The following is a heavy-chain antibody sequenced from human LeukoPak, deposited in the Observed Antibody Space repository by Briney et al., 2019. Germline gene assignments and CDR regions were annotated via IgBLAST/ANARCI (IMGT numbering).Heavy chain of an antibody. J-gene: IGHJ5*02. CDR3: ARVNMVRGVLWGWFDP. Sequence: ASVKVSCKASGYTFTGYYMHWVRQAPGQGLEWMGWINPNSGGTNYAQKFQGRVTMTRNTSISTAYIELSRLRSDDTAVYYCARVNMVRGVLWGWFDPWGQGTLVTVSS. V-gene: IGHV1-2*02. CDR2: INPNSGGT. D-gene: IGHD3-10*01. CDR1: GYTFTGYY.